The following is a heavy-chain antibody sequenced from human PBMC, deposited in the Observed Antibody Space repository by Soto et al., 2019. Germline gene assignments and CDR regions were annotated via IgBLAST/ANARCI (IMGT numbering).Heavy chain of an antibody. J-gene: IGHJ6*02. CDR1: GFSFSGYY. V-gene: IGHV3-11*01. CDR3: ARENGLPGHNYDMDV. CDR2: ISFSGDVT. Sequence: GGSLRLSCAASGFSFSGYYMSWIRQAPGKGLEWVSYISFSGDVTRYSDSVEGRFTVSRDNAKKSLYLQMNSLRVEDTAVYYCARENGLPGHNYDMDVWGQGTTVTVSS. D-gene: IGHD2-8*01.